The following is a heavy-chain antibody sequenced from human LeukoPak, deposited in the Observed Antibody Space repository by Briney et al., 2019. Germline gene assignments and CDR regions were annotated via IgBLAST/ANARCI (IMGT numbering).Heavy chain of an antibody. CDR2: ISSSSSYI. CDR3: AKDPLHIAVAGSPDY. D-gene: IGHD6-19*01. Sequence: GGSLRLSCAASGFTFSSYSMNWVRQAPGKGLEWVSSISSSSSYIYYADSVKGRFTISRDNSKNTLYLQMNSLRAEDTAVYYCAKDPLHIAVAGSPDYWGQGTLVTVSS. J-gene: IGHJ4*02. V-gene: IGHV3-21*01. CDR1: GFTFSSYS.